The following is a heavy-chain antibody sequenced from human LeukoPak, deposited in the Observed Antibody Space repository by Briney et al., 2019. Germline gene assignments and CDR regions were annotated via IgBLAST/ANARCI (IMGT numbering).Heavy chain of an antibody. Sequence: PGGSLRLSCAASGFTFSSYSMNWVRQAPGKGLEWVSSISSSSSYIYYADSVKGRFTISRDNAKNSLYLQMNSLRAEDTAVYYCARVWSGYYQVAFDIWGQGTMVTVSS. J-gene: IGHJ3*02. D-gene: IGHD3-3*01. CDR2: ISSSSSYI. CDR3: ARVWSGYYQVAFDI. CDR1: GFTFSSYS. V-gene: IGHV3-21*04.